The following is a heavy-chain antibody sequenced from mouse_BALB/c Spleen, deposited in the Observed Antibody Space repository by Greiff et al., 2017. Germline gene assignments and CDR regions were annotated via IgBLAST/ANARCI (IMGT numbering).Heavy chain of an antibody. CDR2: IRSKSNNYAT. V-gene: IGHV10-3*03. J-gene: IGHJ1*01. Sequence: EVQGVESGGGLVQPKGSLKLSCAASGFTFNTYAMHWVCQAPGKGLEWVARIRSKSNNYATYYADSVKDRFTISRDDSQSMLYLQMNNLKTEDTAMYYCVREHAPYWYFDVWGAGTTVTVSS. CDR1: GFTFNTYA. CDR3: VREHAPYWYFDV.